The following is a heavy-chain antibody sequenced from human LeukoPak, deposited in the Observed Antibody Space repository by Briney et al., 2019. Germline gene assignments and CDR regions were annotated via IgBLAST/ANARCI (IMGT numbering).Heavy chain of an antibody. CDR2: IYYSGST. CDR1: GGSISSSSYY. Sequence: SETLSLTCTVSGGSISSSSYYWGWIRQPPGKGLEWIGSIYYSGSTYYNPSLKSRVTISIDTSKNQFSLKLSSVTAADTAVYYCARGDSTVTPKYFQYWGQGTLVTVSS. CDR3: ARGDSTVTPKYFQY. V-gene: IGHV4-39*07. D-gene: IGHD4-23*01. J-gene: IGHJ1*01.